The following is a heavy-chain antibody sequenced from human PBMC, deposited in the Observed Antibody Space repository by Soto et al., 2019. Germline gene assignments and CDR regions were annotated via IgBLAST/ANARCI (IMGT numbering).Heavy chain of an antibody. CDR2: IKQGGNER. Sequence: GGSLRLSCAASGFSFSTYLMSWVRQAPGKGLEWVANIKQGGNERFYVDSVKGRFTISRDNDKKSLYLQMDSLRVEDTAVYYCVGALTYEVPYYYYGMDVWGQGTTVTVSS. J-gene: IGHJ6*02. D-gene: IGHD3-16*01. CDR3: VGALTYEVPYYYYGMDV. CDR1: GFSFSTYL. V-gene: IGHV3-7*01.